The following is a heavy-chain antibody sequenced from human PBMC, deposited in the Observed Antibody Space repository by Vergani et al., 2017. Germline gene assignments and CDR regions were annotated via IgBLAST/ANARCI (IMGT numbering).Heavy chain of an antibody. CDR3: LSEGYDTQYSSSSADYYYYMDV. V-gene: IGHV3-30*03. J-gene: IGHJ6*03. CDR2: ISYDGSNK. CDR1: GFTFSSYG. Sequence: QVQLVESGGGVVQPGRSLRLSCAASGFTFSSYGMHWVRQAPGKGLEWVAVISYDGSNKYYADSVKGRFTISRDNSKNTLYLQMNSLRAEDTAVYYRLSEGYDTQYSSSSADYYYYMDVWGKGTTVTVSS. D-gene: IGHD6-6*01.